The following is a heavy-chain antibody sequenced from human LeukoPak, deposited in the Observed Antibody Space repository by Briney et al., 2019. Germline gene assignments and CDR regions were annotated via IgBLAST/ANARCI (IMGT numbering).Heavy chain of an antibody. V-gene: IGHV3-23*01. D-gene: IGHD3-22*01. J-gene: IGHJ6*04. Sequence: GGSLRLSCSASGFTFSSYAMSWVRQAPGKGLEWVSAISGSGTNTEYADSVKGRFTISRDNAKNSLYLQMNSLRAEDTAVYYCAELGITMIGGVWGKGTTVTISS. CDR3: AELGITMIGGV. CDR2: ISGSGTNT. CDR1: GFTFSSYA.